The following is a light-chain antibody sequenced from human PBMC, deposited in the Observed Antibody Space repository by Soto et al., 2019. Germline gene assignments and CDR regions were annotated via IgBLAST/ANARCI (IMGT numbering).Light chain of an antibody. Sequence: EIVLTQSPATLSVSPGERATLSCRASQSVGSNFAWYQQKPGQAPRLLIFASSTRATGVPARFSGSGSGTEFTLTISSPQSEDPLVYYCQQNGDCPLTFGGGAKVEIQ. CDR1: QSVGSN. CDR2: ASS. J-gene: IGKJ4*01. V-gene: IGKV3-15*01. CDR3: QQNGDCPLT.